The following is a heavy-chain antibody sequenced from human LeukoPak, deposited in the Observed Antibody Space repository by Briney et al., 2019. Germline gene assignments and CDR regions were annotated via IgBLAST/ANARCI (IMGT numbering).Heavy chain of an antibody. CDR2: IYPGDSDT. CDR3: ARCPRITIFGVVSNGPVDY. CDR1: GYSLTSYW. Sequence: GESLKISCKGSGYSLTSYWIGWVRQMPGKGLEWMGIIYPGDSDTRYSPSFQGQVTISADKSISTAYLQWSSLKASDTAMYYCARCPRITIFGVVSNGPVDYWGQGTLVTVSS. D-gene: IGHD3-3*01. J-gene: IGHJ4*02. V-gene: IGHV5-51*01.